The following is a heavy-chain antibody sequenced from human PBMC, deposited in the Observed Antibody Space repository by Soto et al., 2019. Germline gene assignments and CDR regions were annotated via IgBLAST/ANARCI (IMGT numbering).Heavy chain of an antibody. V-gene: IGHV1-18*01. Sequence: ASVKVSCKASGYTFTSYGISWVRQAPGQGLEWMGWISADNGNTKYAQKLQGRVTMTTDTSASTAYMELSSLRSEDTAVYYCARASYGSGSYSSDYFDYWGQGTLVTVSS. CDR3: ARASYGSGSYSSDYFDY. J-gene: IGHJ4*02. CDR2: ISADNGNT. CDR1: GYTFTSYG. D-gene: IGHD3-10*01.